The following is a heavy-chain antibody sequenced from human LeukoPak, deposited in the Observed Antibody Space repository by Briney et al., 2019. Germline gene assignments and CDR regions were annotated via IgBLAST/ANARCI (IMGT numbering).Heavy chain of an antibody. Sequence: GGSLRLSCAASGFTFSSYAMTWVRQAPGKGLEWVSSIRGSGDSSYYADSVKGRFTISRDNSKSTLLLQMNSLRVEDTAVYYCAKDPFAFRLGAYSWGQGTMVTVSS. CDR1: GFTFSSYA. CDR2: IRGSGDSS. CDR3: AKDPFAFRLGAYS. J-gene: IGHJ3*01. D-gene: IGHD3-16*01. V-gene: IGHV3-23*01.